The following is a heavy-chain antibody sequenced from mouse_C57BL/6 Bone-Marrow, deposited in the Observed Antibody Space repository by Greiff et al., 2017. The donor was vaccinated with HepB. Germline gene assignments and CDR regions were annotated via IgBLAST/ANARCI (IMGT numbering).Heavy chain of an antibody. D-gene: IGHD1-1*01. CDR3: ARYYYGSSYFDY. V-gene: IGHV2-9-1*01. J-gene: IGHJ2*01. CDR1: GFSLTSYA. Sequence: VMLVESGPGLVAPSQSLSITCTVSGFSLTSYAISWVRQPPGKGLEWLGVIWNGGGTNYNSALKSRLSISNDNSKSQVFLKMNRLQTDDTARYYCARYYYGSSYFDYWGQGTTLTVSS. CDR2: IWNGGGT.